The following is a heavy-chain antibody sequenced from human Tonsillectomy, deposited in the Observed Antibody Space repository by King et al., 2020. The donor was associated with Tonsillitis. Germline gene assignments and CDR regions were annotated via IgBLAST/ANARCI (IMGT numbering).Heavy chain of an antibody. V-gene: IGHV4-39*07. CDR1: GGSISSSSYY. J-gene: IGHJ5*02. CDR3: ARHRPDYYGSGSYNWCDP. Sequence: VQLQESGPGLVKPSETLSLTCTVSGGSISSSSYYWGWIRQPPGKGLEWIGSIYYSGSTYYNPSLKSRVTISVDTSKNQFSLKLRSVTAAYTAVYYCARHRPDYYGSGSYNWCDPWGQGTLVTVSS. D-gene: IGHD3-10*01. CDR2: IYYSGST.